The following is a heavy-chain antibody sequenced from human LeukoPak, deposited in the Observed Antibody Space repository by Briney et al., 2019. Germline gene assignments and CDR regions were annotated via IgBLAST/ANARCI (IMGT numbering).Heavy chain of an antibody. Sequence: GGSLRLSCAGSGFSFSSYGMHWVRQAPGKGLEWMAFIRSDGSNKYYADSVKGRFTISRDNSKNTLYLQMNSLRAEDTAVYYCARGGSYGGPYYFDYWGQGTLVTVSS. J-gene: IGHJ4*02. CDR1: GFSFSSYG. V-gene: IGHV3-30*02. CDR3: ARGGSYGGPYYFDY. D-gene: IGHD5-18*01. CDR2: IRSDGSNK.